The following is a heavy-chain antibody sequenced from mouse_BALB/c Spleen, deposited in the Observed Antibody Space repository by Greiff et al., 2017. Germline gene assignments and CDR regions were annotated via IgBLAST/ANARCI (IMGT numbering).Heavy chain of an antibody. CDR3: ASPSYYGSSYSMDY. CDR2: IWSGGST. J-gene: IGHJ4*01. V-gene: IGHV2-2*02. D-gene: IGHD1-1*01. Sequence: QVQLKESGPGLVQPSQSLSITCTVSGFSLTSYGVHWVRQSPGKGLEWLGVIWSGGSTDYNAAFISRLSISKDNSKSQVFFKMNSLQANDTAIYYCASPSYYGSSYSMDYWGQGTSVTVSS. CDR1: GFSLTSYG.